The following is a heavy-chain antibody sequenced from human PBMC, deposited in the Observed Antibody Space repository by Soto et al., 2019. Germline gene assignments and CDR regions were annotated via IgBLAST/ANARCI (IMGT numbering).Heavy chain of an antibody. V-gene: IGHV1-8*01. J-gene: IGHJ4*02. CDR1: GYTFTSYD. Sequence: ASVKVSCKASGYTFTSYDINWVRQATGQGLEWMGWMNPNSGNTGYAQKFQGRVTMTRNTSISTAYMELSSLRSEDTAVYYCARGRVAAGMSPGDYWGQGTLVTVSS. D-gene: IGHD6-13*01. CDR3: ARGRVAAGMSPGDY. CDR2: MNPNSGNT.